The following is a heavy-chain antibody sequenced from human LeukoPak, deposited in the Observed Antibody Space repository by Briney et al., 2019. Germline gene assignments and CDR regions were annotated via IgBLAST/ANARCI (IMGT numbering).Heavy chain of an antibody. Sequence: GGSLRLSCAASGFTVSSSYMSWVRQAPGKGLEWASVIYSGGSTYYADSVKGRFTISRDNSKNTLYLQMNSLRAEDTAVYYCARPGGYYGSGSYLDYWGQGTLVTVSS. CDR1: GFTVSSSY. CDR2: IYSGGST. D-gene: IGHD3-10*01. V-gene: IGHV3-53*01. J-gene: IGHJ4*02. CDR3: ARPGGYYGSGSYLDY.